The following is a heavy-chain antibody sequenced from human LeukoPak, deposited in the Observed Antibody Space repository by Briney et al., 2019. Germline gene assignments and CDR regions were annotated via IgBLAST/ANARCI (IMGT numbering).Heavy chain of an antibody. CDR1: GFTFSSNG. V-gene: IGHV3-48*04. CDR2: ISATGGTI. Sequence: GGSLRLSCAASGFTFSSNGMNWVRQAPGKGLEWVSYISATGGTIYYADSVKGRFTISRDNAKNSLYLQMNNLRAEDTAVYYCVRDGPHYYDSNGYYFDFWGQGTLVTVSS. CDR3: VRDGPHYYDSNGYYFDF. D-gene: IGHD3-22*01. J-gene: IGHJ4*02.